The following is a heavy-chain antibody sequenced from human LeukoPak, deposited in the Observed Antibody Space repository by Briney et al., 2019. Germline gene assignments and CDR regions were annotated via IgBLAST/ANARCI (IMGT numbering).Heavy chain of an antibody. V-gene: IGHV3-23*01. CDR3: ANSGSGWYVDDY. CDR2: ISGSGGST. D-gene: IGHD6-19*01. Sequence: GGSLRLSCAASGFTFSNAWMSWVRQAPGKGLEWVSAISGSGGSTYYADSVKGRFTISRDNSKNTLYLQMNSLRAEDTAVYYCANSGSGWYVDDYWGQGTLVTVSS. J-gene: IGHJ4*02. CDR1: GFTFSNAW.